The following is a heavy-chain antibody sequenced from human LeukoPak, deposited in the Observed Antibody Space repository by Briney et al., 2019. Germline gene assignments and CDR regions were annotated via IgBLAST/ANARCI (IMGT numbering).Heavy chain of an antibody. CDR1: GFTFSTYA. D-gene: IGHD3-3*01. V-gene: IGHV3-23*01. J-gene: IGHJ4*02. CDR3: AKDRHGVTS. Sequence: GGSLRLSCAASGFTFSTYAMSWVRQAPGKGLEWVSVISSSGGSTFYADSVKGRFTISRDNSKNTLFLQMNTLRAEDTAIYYCAKDRHGVTSGGQGTLVTVSS. CDR2: ISSSGGST.